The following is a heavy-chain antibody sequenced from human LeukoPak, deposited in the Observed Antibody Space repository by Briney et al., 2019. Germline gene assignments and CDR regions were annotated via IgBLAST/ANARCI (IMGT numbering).Heavy chain of an antibody. J-gene: IGHJ1*01. D-gene: IGHD2-15*01. CDR1: GFSVSNNY. CDR2: IYSGGSA. Sequence: GGSLRLSCAASGFSVSNNYMSWVRQAPGKGLEWVSVIYSGGSAFYADSVKGRFTISRDNSKNTLYLQMNSLRAEDTAVYYCASDSYSPEYFQHWGQGTLVTVSS. V-gene: IGHV3-66*01. CDR3: ASDSYSPEYFQH.